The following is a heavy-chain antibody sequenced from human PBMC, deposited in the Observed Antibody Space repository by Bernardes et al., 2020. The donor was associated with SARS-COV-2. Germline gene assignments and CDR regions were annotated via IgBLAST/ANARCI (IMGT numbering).Heavy chain of an antibody. CDR1: GFTFSTFW. V-gene: IGHV3-7*01. J-gene: IGHJ4*02. CDR3: ARIYSTSSFDFDY. Sequence: GGSLRLSCAASGFTFSTFWMTRVRQAPGKGLEWVANINQDGSETFYVDSVKGRFTISRDNAKNSLFMEMNTLRAEDTAVYYCARIYSTSSFDFDYWGQGTLVTVSS. CDR2: INQDGSET. D-gene: IGHD6-6*01.